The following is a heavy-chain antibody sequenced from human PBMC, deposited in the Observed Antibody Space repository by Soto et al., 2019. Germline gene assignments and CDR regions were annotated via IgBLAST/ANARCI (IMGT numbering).Heavy chain of an antibody. CDR3: ARENCTGGACSSLDY. D-gene: IGHD2-8*02. Sequence: WTWIRQHPGKGLEWIGYIYYSGSTYSNPSLKSRVTISVDTSKNQFSLNLRSVTAADTAVYYCARENCTGGACSSLDYWGQGTLVTVSS. V-gene: IGHV4-31*02. J-gene: IGHJ4*02. CDR2: IYYSGST.